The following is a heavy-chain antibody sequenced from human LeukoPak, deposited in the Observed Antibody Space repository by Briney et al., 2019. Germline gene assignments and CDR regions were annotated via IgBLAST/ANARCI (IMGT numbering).Heavy chain of an antibody. CDR2: LSLGEVA. D-gene: IGHD2-21*02. CDR1: GGSISSDY. Sequence: SETLSLTCTISGGSISSDYWSWIRQPPGKGLEWIGYLSLGEVAFYNPSLESRLTASADTSKNQFSLNLTSVTAADTAMYYCVRVSTASGGAFDVWGQGTMVTVSS. V-gene: IGHV4-59*13. CDR3: VRVSTASGGAFDV. J-gene: IGHJ3*01.